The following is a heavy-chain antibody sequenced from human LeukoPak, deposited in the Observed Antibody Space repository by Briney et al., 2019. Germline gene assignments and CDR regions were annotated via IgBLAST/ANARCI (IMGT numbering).Heavy chain of an antibody. Sequence: ASVKVSCKASGGTFSSYAISWVRQAPGQGLEWMGGIIPIFGTANYAQKFQGRVTITTDESTSTAYMELSSLRSEDTAVYYCARDVRLLRGCFDYWGQGTLVTVSS. V-gene: IGHV1-69*05. J-gene: IGHJ4*02. CDR1: GGTFSSYA. CDR3: ARDVRLLRGCFDY. CDR2: IIPIFGTA. D-gene: IGHD1-26*01.